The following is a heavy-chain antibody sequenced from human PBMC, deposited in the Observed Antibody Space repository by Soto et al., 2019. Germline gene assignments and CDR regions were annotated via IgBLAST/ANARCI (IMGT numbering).Heavy chain of an antibody. CDR3: ARVSWIWIYGDYEDFDY. CDR2: ISSSSSYI. J-gene: IGHJ4*02. CDR1: GFTFSSYS. V-gene: IGHV3-21*01. Sequence: EVQLVESGGGLVKPGGSLRLSCAASGFTFSSYSMNWVRQAPGKGLEWVSSISSSSSYIYYADSVKGRFTISRDNAKNSLYLQMNSLRAEDTAVYYCARVSWIWIYGDYEDFDYWGQGTLVTVSS. D-gene: IGHD4-17*01.